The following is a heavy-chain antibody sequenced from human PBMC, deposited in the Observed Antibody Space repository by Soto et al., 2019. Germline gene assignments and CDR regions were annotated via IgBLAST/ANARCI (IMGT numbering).Heavy chain of an antibody. D-gene: IGHD2-8*01. CDR3: GRGPLDQYCTNGVCYTYYYYYMDV. J-gene: IGHJ6*03. V-gene: IGHV1-8*01. CDR1: GYTFTSYD. CDR2: MNPNSGNT. Sequence: ASVKVSCKAAGYTFTSYDINWVRQATGQGLEWMGWMNPNSGNTGYAQKFQGRVTMTRNTSISTAYMELSSLRSEDTAVYYCGRGPLDQYCTNGVCYTYYYYYMDVWGKGTTVTVSS.